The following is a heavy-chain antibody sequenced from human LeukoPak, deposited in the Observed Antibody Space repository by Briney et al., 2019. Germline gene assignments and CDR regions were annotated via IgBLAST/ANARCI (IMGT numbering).Heavy chain of an antibody. Sequence: SETLSLTCTVSGGSISSYYWSWIRQPPGKGLEWIGYIYYTGSTNYNPSLKSRVTISVDTSRNQFSLKLSSVTAADTAIYYCARLGGWHRFDYWGQGTLVTVSS. V-gene: IGHV4-59*08. D-gene: IGHD6-19*01. CDR3: ARLGGWHRFDY. CDR1: GGSISSYY. J-gene: IGHJ4*02. CDR2: IYYTGST.